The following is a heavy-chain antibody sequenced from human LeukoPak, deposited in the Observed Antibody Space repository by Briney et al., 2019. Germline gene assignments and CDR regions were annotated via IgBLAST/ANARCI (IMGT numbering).Heavy chain of an antibody. Sequence: SETLSLTCTVSGGSISSGNYYWGWIRQPAGKGLEWIGHIYTSGSTNYNPSLKSRVTISVDTSKNQFSLKLSSVTAADTAVYYCAREGYDSLWGQGTLVTVSS. CDR2: IYTSGST. V-gene: IGHV4-61*09. CDR1: GGSISSGNYY. CDR3: AREGYDSL. J-gene: IGHJ4*02. D-gene: IGHD3-3*01.